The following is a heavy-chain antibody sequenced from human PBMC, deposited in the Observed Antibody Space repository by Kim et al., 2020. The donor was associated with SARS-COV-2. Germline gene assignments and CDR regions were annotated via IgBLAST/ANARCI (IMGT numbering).Heavy chain of an antibody. J-gene: IGHJ6*02. CDR1: GFTVSRNY. Sequence: GGSLRLSCAASGFTVSRNYMSWVRQAPGKGLEWVSVIYTGGSTYYADSVKGRFIIPRDNSKNTLYLQLNSLRAEDTAMYYCARGLVGSSGGYGMDVWGQGTTVTVSS. D-gene: IGHD6-13*01. CDR2: IYTGGST. V-gene: IGHV3-53*01. CDR3: ARGLVGSSGGYGMDV.